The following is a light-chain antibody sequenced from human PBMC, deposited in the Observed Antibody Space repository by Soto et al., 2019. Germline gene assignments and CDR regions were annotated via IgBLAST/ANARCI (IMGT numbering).Light chain of an antibody. CDR3: CSFAGNYIYV. CDR2: DVS. CDR1: SSDVGGYNY. J-gene: IGLJ1*01. Sequence: QSALTQPASVSGSPGQSITISCTGTSSDVGGYNYVSWYLQHPGKAPKVMIYDVSKRPSGVPDRFSGSKSGNTASLTISGIQSEDEADYYCCSFAGNYIYVFGTGTKVTVL. V-gene: IGLV2-11*01.